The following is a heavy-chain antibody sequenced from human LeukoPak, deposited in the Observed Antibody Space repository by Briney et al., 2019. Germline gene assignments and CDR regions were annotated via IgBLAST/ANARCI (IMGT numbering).Heavy chain of an antibody. J-gene: IGHJ4*02. V-gene: IGHV4-30-2*01. CDR3: ASYGGNPDY. D-gene: IGHD4-23*01. Sequence: SETLSLTCTVSGGSISSGGYYWSWIRQPPGTGLEWIGYIYHSGSTYYNPSLKSRVTISVDRSKNQFSLKLSSVTAADTAVYYCASYGGNPDYWGQGTLVTVSS. CDR1: GGSISSGGYY. CDR2: IYHSGST.